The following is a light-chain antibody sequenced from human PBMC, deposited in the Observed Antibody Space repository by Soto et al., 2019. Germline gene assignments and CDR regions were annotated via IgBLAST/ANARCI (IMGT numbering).Light chain of an antibody. Sequence: QSALTQPPSASGSPGQSVTISCTGTSSDVGAYNYVSWYQQHPGKAPKLMIYDVSKRPSGVPYRFSGSKSGNAASLTVSGLQGEDEADYYCQSYDSSLSGWGVFGGGTKLTVL. CDR3: QSYDSSLSGWGV. CDR1: SSDVGAYNY. V-gene: IGLV2-8*01. J-gene: IGLJ3*02. CDR2: DVS.